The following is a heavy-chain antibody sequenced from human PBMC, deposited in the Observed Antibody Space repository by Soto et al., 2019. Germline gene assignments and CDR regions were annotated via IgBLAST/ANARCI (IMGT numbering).Heavy chain of an antibody. J-gene: IGHJ4*02. V-gene: IGHV4-59*01. CDR2: IYYSGST. Sequence: SETLSLTCTVSGGSISSYYWSWIRQPPGKGLEWIGYIYYSGSTNYNPSLKSRVTISVDTSKNQFSLELSSVTAADTAVYYCARSALTYSSSYFDYWGQGTLVTVSS. CDR3: ARSALTYSSSYFDY. CDR1: GGSISSYY. D-gene: IGHD6-13*01.